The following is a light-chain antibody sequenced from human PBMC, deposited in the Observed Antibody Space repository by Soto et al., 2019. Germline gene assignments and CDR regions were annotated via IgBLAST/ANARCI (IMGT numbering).Light chain of an antibody. V-gene: IGLV2-14*03. CDR1: SSDVGGYNY. J-gene: IGLJ2*01. CDR3: FSYTSSGTMI. Sequence: QSVLTQPASVSGSPGESITISCTGTSSDVGGYNYVSWYQQHPGKAPKLMIYDVSNRPSGVSNRLSGSKSGNTASLTISGLQAEDEADYYCFSYTSSGTMIFGGGTKPTVL. CDR2: DVS.